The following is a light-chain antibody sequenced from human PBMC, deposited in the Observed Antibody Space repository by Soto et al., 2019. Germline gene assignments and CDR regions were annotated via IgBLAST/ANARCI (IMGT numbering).Light chain of an antibody. Sequence: QSVLTQPASVSGSPGQSITISCTGTSSDVGGYNYVSWYQQHPGKAPKLIIYEVSNRPSGVSNRFSGSKSGNTASLTISGLQAEDEADYYCNSYTSKSTGVFGNGTQLTVL. CDR1: SSDVGGYNY. CDR2: EVS. V-gene: IGLV2-14*01. CDR3: NSYTSKSTGV. J-gene: IGLJ1*01.